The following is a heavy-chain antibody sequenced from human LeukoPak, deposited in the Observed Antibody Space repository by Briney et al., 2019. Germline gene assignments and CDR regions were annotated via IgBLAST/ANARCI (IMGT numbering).Heavy chain of an antibody. CDR1: GFTFSSYS. CDR3: ARGQPGIAAAGRAFDI. D-gene: IGHD6-13*01. Sequence: GGSLRLSCAASGFTFSSYSMNWVRQAPGKGLEWVSSISSSSSYIYYADSVKGRFTISRDNAKNPLYLQMNSLRAEDTAVYYCARGQPGIAAAGRAFDIWGQGTMVTVSS. V-gene: IGHV3-21*01. CDR2: ISSSSSYI. J-gene: IGHJ3*02.